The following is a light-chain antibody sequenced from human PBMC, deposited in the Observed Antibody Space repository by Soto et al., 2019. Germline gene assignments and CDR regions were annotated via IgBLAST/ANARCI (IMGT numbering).Light chain of an antibody. J-gene: IGKJ4*01. CDR3: QQYGSSPST. V-gene: IGKV3-20*01. CDR1: QSVSTSY. Sequence: EIVLTQSPGTLSLSPGERATLSCRASQSVSTSYLAWYQQKPGQAPSLLIYGASSRATGIPERFSGSGSGPDFTLTISRLEPEDFGVYHCQQYGSSPSTFGGWTKVEIK. CDR2: GAS.